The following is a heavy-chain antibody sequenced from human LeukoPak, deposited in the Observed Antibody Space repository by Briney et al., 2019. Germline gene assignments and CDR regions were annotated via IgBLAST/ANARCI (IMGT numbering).Heavy chain of an antibody. CDR3: ATIKRGSIYGYFDF. CDR2: MFDSEST. Sequence: PSETLSLTCTVSGVSISSHYWSWIRQPPGKGLEWIGYMFDSESTKDNPSLKSRVTLSAGTSKNQFSLRLSSVTAADTAVYYCATIKRGSIYGYFDFWGQGILVTVSS. CDR1: GVSISSHY. V-gene: IGHV4-59*11. D-gene: IGHD5-18*01. J-gene: IGHJ4*02.